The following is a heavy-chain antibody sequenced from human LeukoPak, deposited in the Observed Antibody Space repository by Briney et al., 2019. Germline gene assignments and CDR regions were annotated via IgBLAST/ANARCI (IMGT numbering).Heavy chain of an antibody. CDR1: GGSFSGYY. J-gene: IGHJ4*02. Sequence: SETLSLTCVVYGGSFSGYYWSWIRQPPGKGLEWIGYIYYSGSTNYNPSLKSRVTISVDTSKNQFSLKLSSVTAADTAVYYCASRSIYDSSGYYGNWGQGTLVTVSS. D-gene: IGHD3-22*01. V-gene: IGHV4-59*01. CDR3: ASRSIYDSSGYYGN. CDR2: IYYSGST.